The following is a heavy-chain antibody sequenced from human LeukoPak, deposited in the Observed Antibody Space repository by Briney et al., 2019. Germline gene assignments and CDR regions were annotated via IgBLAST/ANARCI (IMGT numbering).Heavy chain of an antibody. CDR1: GGSISSSSYY. Sequence: SETLSLTCTVSGGSISSSSYYWGWIRQPPGKGLEWTGSIYYSGSTYYNPSLKSRVTISVDTSKNQFSLKLSSVTAADTAVYYCASKDSGSFDYWGQGTLVTVSS. J-gene: IGHJ4*02. V-gene: IGHV4-39*07. CDR2: IYYSGST. D-gene: IGHD1-26*01. CDR3: ASKDSGSFDY.